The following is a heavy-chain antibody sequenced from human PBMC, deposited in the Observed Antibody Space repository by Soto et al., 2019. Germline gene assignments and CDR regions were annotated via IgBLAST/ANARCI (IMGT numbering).Heavy chain of an antibody. CDR1: GGSFSGYY. V-gene: IGHV4-34*01. D-gene: IGHD4-17*01. CDR3: ARGYGGSDAFDI. J-gene: IGHJ3*02. CDR2: INHSGST. Sequence: QVQLQQWGAGLLKPSETLSLTCAVYGGSFSGYYWSWIRQPPGKGLEWIGEINHSGSTNYNPSLKSRVTISVDTSKNQFSLKLSSVTAADTAVYYCARGYGGSDAFDIWGQGTMVTVSS.